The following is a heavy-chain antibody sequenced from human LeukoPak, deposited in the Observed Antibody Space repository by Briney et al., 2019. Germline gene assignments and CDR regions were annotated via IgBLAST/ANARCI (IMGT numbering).Heavy chain of an antibody. CDR3: AGECQLLWGGNWFDP. V-gene: IGHV3-66*01. D-gene: IGHD2-2*01. CDR1: GFTVSSNY. CDR2: IYSGGST. J-gene: IGHJ5*02. Sequence: GGSLRLSSAASGFTVSSNYMSWVRQGPGKGLEWVSVIYSGGSTYYADSGKGRFTISRDNSKNTLYLQMNRLRAEDTAVYYCAGECQLLWGGNWFDPWGQGTLVTVSS.